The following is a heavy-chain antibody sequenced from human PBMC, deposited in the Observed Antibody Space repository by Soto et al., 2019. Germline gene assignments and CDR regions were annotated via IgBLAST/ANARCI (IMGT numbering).Heavy chain of an antibody. Sequence: SETLSLTCTVSGGSISSGDYYWSWIRQPPGKGLEWIGYIDYSGSTYYNPSLKSRVTISVDTSKNQFSLKLSSVTAADTAVYYCARLPRYSYGYKDWGQGTLVTVSS. CDR1: GGSISSGDYY. V-gene: IGHV4-30-4*01. CDR3: ARLPRYSYGYKD. D-gene: IGHD5-18*01. J-gene: IGHJ4*02. CDR2: IDYSGST.